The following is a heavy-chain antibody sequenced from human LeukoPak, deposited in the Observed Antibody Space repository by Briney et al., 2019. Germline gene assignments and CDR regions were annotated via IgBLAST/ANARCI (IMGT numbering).Heavy chain of an antibody. V-gene: IGHV3-15*01. D-gene: IGHD3-10*01. Sequence: GGSLRLSCAASGFTFSNTWMNWFRQAPGKGLEWVGRIQSKTESGTTEYAAPVKGRFTILRDDSKTTLYLQMNSLKTEDTAVYYCATLTVLRVINIWGQGTLVTVSS. J-gene: IGHJ4*02. CDR1: GFTFSNTW. CDR3: ATLTVLRVINI. CDR2: IQSKTESGTT.